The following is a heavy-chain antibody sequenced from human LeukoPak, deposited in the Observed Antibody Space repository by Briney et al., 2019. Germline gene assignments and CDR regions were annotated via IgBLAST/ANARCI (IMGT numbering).Heavy chain of an antibody. V-gene: IGHV1-2*02. CDR3: ATFGAGGYYFDY. Sequence: ASAKVSCKASGYTFTGYYMHWVRQAPGQGLEWMGWINANSGSTNYAQKFQGRVTMTRDTSISTAYMELSRLRSDDTAVYYCATFGAGGYYFDYWGQGTLVTVSS. J-gene: IGHJ4*02. D-gene: IGHD3-3*01. CDR2: INANSGST. CDR1: GYTFTGYY.